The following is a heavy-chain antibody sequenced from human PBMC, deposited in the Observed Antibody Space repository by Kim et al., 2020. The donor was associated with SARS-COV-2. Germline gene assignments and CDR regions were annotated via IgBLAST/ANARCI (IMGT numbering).Heavy chain of an antibody. Sequence: GGSLRLSCAASGFTFSAYSMSWVRQAPGKGLEWIAYISNSGTTYSSDSVKGRFIISSDNDKNSVFLQLNNVRVDDSAVYFCAKWVNSGSFLAPFDHWGQG. V-gene: IGHV3-11*01. J-gene: IGHJ4*02. CDR3: AKWVNSGSFLAPFDH. CDR1: GFTFSAYS. CDR2: ISNSGTT. D-gene: IGHD1-26*01.